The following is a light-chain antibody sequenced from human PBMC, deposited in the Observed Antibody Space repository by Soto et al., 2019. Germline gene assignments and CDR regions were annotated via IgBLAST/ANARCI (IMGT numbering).Light chain of an antibody. J-gene: IGKJ4*01. V-gene: IGKV3-11*01. Sequence: PGGRATLSCRASQRVGTYLAWYQQRPGQPPRLLIYDSSKRATDIPARFSGSGSGTDFTLIINSLEPEDFAVYYCQQRSVWPPAFGGGTKVEIK. CDR3: QQRSVWPPA. CDR2: DSS. CDR1: QRVGTY.